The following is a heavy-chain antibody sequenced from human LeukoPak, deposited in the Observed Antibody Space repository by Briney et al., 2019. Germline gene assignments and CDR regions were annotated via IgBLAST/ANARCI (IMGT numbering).Heavy chain of an antibody. V-gene: IGHV3-30*04. CDR1: GFTFSSYA. CDR2: ISYDGSNK. J-gene: IGHJ2*01. CDR3: AKGSTAVWYFDL. Sequence: GGSLRLSCAASGFTFSSYAMHWVRQAPGKGLEWVAVISYDGSNKYYADSVKGRFTISRDNSKNTLYLQMNSLRAEDTAVYYCAKGSTAVWYFDLWGRGTLVTVSS.